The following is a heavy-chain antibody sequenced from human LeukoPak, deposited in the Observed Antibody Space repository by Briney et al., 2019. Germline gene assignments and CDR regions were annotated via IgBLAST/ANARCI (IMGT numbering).Heavy chain of an antibody. Sequence: SETLSLTCTVSGGSISSGSYYWSWIRQPAGKGLEWIGRIYTSGSTNYNPSFKSRVTISVDTSKNQFSLKLSSVTAADTAVYYCARSDIVVVLAAPSWFDPWGQGTLVTVSS. V-gene: IGHV4-61*02. CDR1: GGSISSGSYY. D-gene: IGHD2-2*01. CDR3: ARSDIVVVLAAPSWFDP. J-gene: IGHJ5*02. CDR2: IYTSGST.